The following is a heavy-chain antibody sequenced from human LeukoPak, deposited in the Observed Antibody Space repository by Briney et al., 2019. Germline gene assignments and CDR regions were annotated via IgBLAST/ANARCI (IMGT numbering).Heavy chain of an antibody. CDR1: GGSISSPNYY. D-gene: IGHD2-21*02. CDR3: ARHAYCGGDCFGGAFEI. Sequence: PSETLSLTCTVSGGSISSPNYYWGWVRQPPGKGLEWIGIIYYSGSTYYNPSLKSRVTISVDTSKNQFSLKLSSVTAADTAVYYCARHAYCGGDCFGGAFEIWGQGTMVTVSS. J-gene: IGHJ3*02. V-gene: IGHV4-39*01. CDR2: IYYSGST.